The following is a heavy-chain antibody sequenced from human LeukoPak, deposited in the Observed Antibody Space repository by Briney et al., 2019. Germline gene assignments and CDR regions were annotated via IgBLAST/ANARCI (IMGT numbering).Heavy chain of an antibody. V-gene: IGHV3-33*06. CDR3: AKDLRFGDSPGNRFDY. CDR2: IWYDGSNK. D-gene: IGHD3-10*01. CDR1: GFTFSSYG. J-gene: IGHJ4*02. Sequence: GGSLRLSCAVSGFTFSSYGMHWVRQAPGKGLEWVAVIWYDGSNKYYADSVKGRFTISRDNSKNTLYLQMNSLRAEDTAVYYCAKDLRFGDSPGNRFDYWGQGTLVTVSS.